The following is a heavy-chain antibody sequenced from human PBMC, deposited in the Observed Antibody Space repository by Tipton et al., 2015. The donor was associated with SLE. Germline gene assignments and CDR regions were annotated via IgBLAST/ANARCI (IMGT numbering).Heavy chain of an antibody. CDR2: IYYSGST. CDR1: NGSISSSPYY. V-gene: IGHV4-39*07. J-gene: IGHJ6*03. Sequence: GLVKPSETLSLTCTVSNGSISSSPYYWGWIRQSPGKGLEWVGSIYYSGSTYYNPSLKSRVTISVDTSRNQCSLNLTSVTAADTAVYYCARGPYYYMDVWGKGTTVIVSS. CDR3: ARGPYYYMDV.